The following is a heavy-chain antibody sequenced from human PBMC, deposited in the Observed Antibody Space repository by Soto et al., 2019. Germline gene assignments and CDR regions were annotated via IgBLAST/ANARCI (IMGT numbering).Heavy chain of an antibody. CDR2: VSTSGRST. J-gene: IGHJ4*01. CDR1: GFTFSEST. D-gene: IGHD2-15*01. Sequence: GGSLRLSCSASGFTFSESTIYWVRQVPGKGLEAISAVSTSGRSTYYADSVKDRLRISRDNSKNTIYLQMGSLRPEDTARYYCVKQAHGLDGVAFDYWGRGTQVTVSS. V-gene: IGHV3-64D*06. CDR3: VKQAHGLDGVAFDY.